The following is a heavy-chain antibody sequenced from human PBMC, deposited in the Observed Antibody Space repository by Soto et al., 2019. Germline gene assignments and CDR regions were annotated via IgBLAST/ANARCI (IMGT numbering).Heavy chain of an antibody. J-gene: IGHJ6*02. CDR3: ARVGIAAAGQDYYVMAV. V-gene: IGHV4-34*01. CDR2: INHSGST. CDR1: GGSFSGYY. D-gene: IGHD6-13*01. Sequence: SETLSLTCAVYGGSFSGYYWSWIRQPPGKGLEWIGEINHSGSTNYNPSLKSRVTISVDTSKNQFSLKLSSVTAADTAVYYCARVGIAAAGQDYYVMAVWGQGTTVTVSS.